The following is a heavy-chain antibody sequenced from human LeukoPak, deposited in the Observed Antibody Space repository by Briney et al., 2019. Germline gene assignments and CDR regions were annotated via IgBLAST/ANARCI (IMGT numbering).Heavy chain of an antibody. CDR1: GGSFSGYY. D-gene: IGHD3-10*01. CDR3: ARAQDMVRGVIIRYFDY. J-gene: IGHJ4*02. Sequence: LSLTCAVNGGSFSGYYWSWIRQAPGKGLEWVSYISSSGSTIYYADSVKGRFTISRDNAKNSLYLQMNSLRAEDTAVYYCARAQDMVRGVIIRYFDYWGQGTLVTVSS. CDR2: ISSSGSTI. V-gene: IGHV3-11*01.